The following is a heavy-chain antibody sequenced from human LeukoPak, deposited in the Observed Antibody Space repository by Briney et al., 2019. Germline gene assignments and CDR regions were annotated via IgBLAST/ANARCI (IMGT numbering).Heavy chain of an antibody. J-gene: IGHJ4*02. CDR3: AREDIAMVSPFDY. D-gene: IGHD5-18*01. V-gene: IGHV4-4*02. CDR1: GGSISSSNW. CDR2: IYHSGST. Sequence: SETLSLTCAVSGGSISSSNWWSWVRQPPGKGLEWIGEIYHSGSTNYNPSLKSRVTISVDTSKNQFSLKVSSVTAADTAMYYCAREDIAMVSPFDYWGQGTLVTVSS.